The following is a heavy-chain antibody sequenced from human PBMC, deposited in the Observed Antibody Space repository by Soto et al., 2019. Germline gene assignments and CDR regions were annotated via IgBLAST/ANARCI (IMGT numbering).Heavy chain of an antibody. CDR1: GYSISLGYY. V-gene: IGHV4-38-2*01. CDR3: ASHPLNWSDADS. D-gene: IGHD1-1*01. J-gene: IGHJ4*02. CDR2: IYHSGNT. Sequence: NPSETLSLTCAVSGYSISLGYYWGWIRQPPGKGLEWIGSIYHSGNTYYTPSLKSRVSISLDTSKNHFSLELTSVTAADTAVYYCASHPLNWSDADSWGQGVLVTVS.